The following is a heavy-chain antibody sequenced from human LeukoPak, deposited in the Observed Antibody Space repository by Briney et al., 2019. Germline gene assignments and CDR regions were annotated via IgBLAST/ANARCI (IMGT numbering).Heavy chain of an antibody. V-gene: IGHV3-23*01. CDR2: ISGSGGST. J-gene: IGHJ4*02. CDR3: AKDPVFSY. CDR1: GFTFGDYA. Sequence: PGGSLRLSCTASGFTFGDYAMSWVRQAPGKGLEWVSAISGSGGSTYYADSVKGRFTISRDNSKNTLYLQMISLRAEDTAVYYCAKDPVFSYWGQGTLVTVSS. D-gene: IGHD3-3*01.